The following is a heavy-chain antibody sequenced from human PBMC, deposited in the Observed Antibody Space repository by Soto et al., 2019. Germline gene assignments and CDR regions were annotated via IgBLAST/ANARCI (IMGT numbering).Heavy chain of an antibody. J-gene: IGHJ6*02. CDR1: GGSISSYY. V-gene: IGHV4-4*07. D-gene: IGHD5-12*01. CDR3: ARERGYSGYEYYYGMDV. CDR2: IYTSGST. Sequence: SETLSLTYTVSGGSISSYYWSWIRQPAGKGLEWIGRIYTSGSTNYNPSLKSRVTMSVDTSKNQFSPKLSSVTAADTAVYYCARERGYSGYEYYYGMDVWGQGITVTVSS.